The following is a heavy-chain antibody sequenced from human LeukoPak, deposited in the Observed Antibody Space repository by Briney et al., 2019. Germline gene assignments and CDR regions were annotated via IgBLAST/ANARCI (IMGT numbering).Heavy chain of an antibody. D-gene: IGHD3-16*01. J-gene: IGHJ4*02. Sequence: PGGSLRLSCAASGYTFSSHGLTWVRQAPGKGLEWISTTNGAGDNTFYAETVKGRFTISRDNSKNTLYLQMHNLRAEDTAIYYCAKVSVCYGCYLDYWGQGTLVTVS. CDR2: TNGAGDNT. V-gene: IGHV3-23*01. CDR1: GYTFSSHG. CDR3: AKVSVCYGCYLDY.